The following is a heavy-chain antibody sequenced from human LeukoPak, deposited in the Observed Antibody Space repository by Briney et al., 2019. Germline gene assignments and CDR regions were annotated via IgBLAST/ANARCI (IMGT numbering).Heavy chain of an antibody. J-gene: IGHJ5*02. CDR2: INHSGST. Sequence: PSETLSLTCAVYGGSFSGYYWSWIRQPPGKGLEWIGEINHSGSTNYNPSLKSRVTISEDTSKNQFSLKLSSVTAADTAVYYCARGQTYYDFWSGYYWPRWFDPWGQGTLVTVSS. V-gene: IGHV4-34*01. D-gene: IGHD3-3*01. CDR1: GGSFSGYY. CDR3: ARGQTYYDFWSGYYWPRWFDP.